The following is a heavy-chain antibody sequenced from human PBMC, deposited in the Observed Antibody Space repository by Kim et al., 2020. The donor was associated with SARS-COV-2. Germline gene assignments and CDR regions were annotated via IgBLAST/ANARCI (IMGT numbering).Heavy chain of an antibody. CDR3: ARGRRDILTGYSRGLYYYYGMDV. J-gene: IGHJ6*02. D-gene: IGHD3-9*01. CDR2: IYYSGST. Sequence: SETLSLTCTVSGGSISSYYWSWIRQPPGKGLEWIGYIYYSGSTNYNPSLKSRVTISVDTSKNQLSLKLSSVTAGDTAVYYCARGRRDILTGYSRGLYYYYGMDVWGQGTTVTVSS. CDR1: GGSISSYY. V-gene: IGHV4-59*01.